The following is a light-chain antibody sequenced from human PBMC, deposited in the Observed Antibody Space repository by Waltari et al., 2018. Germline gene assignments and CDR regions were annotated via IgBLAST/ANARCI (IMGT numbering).Light chain of an antibody. CDR3: QQYGRSWNT. CDR1: QSVSSRS. Sequence: EIVLTQSPGTLSLSPGERATLSCRASQSVSSRSLAWYQQKPGQAPRLLIHDASSRATGIPDRFSGSGSATDFTLTIDRLEPEDFAVYYCQQYGRSWNTFGQGTKLEI. J-gene: IGKJ2*01. V-gene: IGKV3-20*01. CDR2: DAS.